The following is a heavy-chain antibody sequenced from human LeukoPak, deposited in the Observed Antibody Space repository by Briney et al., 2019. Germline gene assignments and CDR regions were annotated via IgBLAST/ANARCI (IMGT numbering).Heavy chain of an antibody. D-gene: IGHD3-22*01. CDR2: IWYDGSNK. Sequence: GGSLRLSCAASGFTFSSYGMHWVRQAPGKGLEWVAVIWYDGSNKYYADSVKGRFTISRDNSKNTLYLQMNSLRAEDTAVYYCARGLPNYYDSSGLLYWGQGTLVTVSS. J-gene: IGHJ4*02. V-gene: IGHV3-33*01. CDR1: GFTFSSYG. CDR3: ARGLPNYYDSSGLLY.